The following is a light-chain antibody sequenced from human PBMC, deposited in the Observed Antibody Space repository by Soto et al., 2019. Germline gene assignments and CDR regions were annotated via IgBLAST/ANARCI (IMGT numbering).Light chain of an antibody. J-gene: IGKJ1*01. CDR1: QSIDSG. CDR2: KAS. Sequence: DIPMTQSPSTLSASVGDRVTITCRASQSIDSGLAWYQQKPGKAPKLLIYKASTLESGVPLRFSGSGSGTEFTLTITSLQPDDFATYYCQQYHFFWTFGQGTRVEIK. CDR3: QQYHFFWT. V-gene: IGKV1-5*03.